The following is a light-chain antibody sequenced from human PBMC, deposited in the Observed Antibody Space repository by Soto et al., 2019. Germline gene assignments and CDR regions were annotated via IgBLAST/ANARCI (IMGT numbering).Light chain of an antibody. CDR1: QTISSW. V-gene: IGKV1-5*03. J-gene: IGKJ1*01. Sequence: DIQMTQSPSTLSGSVGDRVTITCRASQTISSWLAWYQQKPGKAPKLLIYKASTLKSGVPSRFSGSGSGTDFTLTISSLQSEDFATYYCQQYYIYPRTFGQGTKVDIK. CDR2: KAS. CDR3: QQYYIYPRT.